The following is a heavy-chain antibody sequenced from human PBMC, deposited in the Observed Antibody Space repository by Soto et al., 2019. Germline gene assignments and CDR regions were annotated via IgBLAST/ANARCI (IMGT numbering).Heavy chain of an antibody. Sequence: QVPLVESGGGVVQPGKSLRLSCAASGFTFSSYAMHWVRQAPGKGLAWVAVTLHDGSDQYYAASVTGRHTVSRNNSKNALNLHMNSLKPEDTAVYFCATAYTYGPAAFAIWGQGTVVTVTS. D-gene: IGHD5-18*01. CDR2: TLHDGSDQ. J-gene: IGHJ3*02. CDR1: GFTFSSYA. V-gene: IGHV3-30-3*01. CDR3: ATAYTYGPAAFAI.